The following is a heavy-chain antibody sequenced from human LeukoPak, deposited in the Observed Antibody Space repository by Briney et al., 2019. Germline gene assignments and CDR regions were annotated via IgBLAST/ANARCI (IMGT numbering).Heavy chain of an antibody. Sequence: GGSLRLSCAASGFTFSSYWMSWVRQAPGKGLEWVANIKQDGSEKYYVDSVKGRFTISRDNAKNSLYLQMNSLRAEDTAVYYCARDQKNYYYYYMDVWGKGTTVTVSS. CDR3: ARDQKNYYYYYMDV. CDR1: GFTFSSYW. V-gene: IGHV3-7*01. J-gene: IGHJ6*03. CDR2: IKQDGSEK.